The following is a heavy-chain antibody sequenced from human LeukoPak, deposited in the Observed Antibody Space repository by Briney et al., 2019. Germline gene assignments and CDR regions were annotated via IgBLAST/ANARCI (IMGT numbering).Heavy chain of an antibody. V-gene: IGHV1-2*02. CDR3: ARDLTAAGNDY. CDR2: ISPNSGGT. Sequence: ASVKVSCKASGYTFTGYYMHWVRQAPGQGLEWVGWISPNSGGTNYAQKFQGRVTMTRDTSISTAYMELSRLRSDDTAVYYCARDLTAAGNDYWGQGTLVTVSS. CDR1: GYTFTGYY. D-gene: IGHD6-13*01. J-gene: IGHJ4*02.